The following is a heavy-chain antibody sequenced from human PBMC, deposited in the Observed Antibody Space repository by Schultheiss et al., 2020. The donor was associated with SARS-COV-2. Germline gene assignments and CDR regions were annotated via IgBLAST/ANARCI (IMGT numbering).Heavy chain of an antibody. Sequence: ASVKVSCKASRYTFTSYYMHWVRQAPGQGLEWMGWINPNSGGTNYAQKFQGWVTMTRDTSISTAYMELSRLRSDDTAVYYCAREVLGYCSSTSCYGMDVWGQGTTVTVSS. V-gene: IGHV1-2*04. D-gene: IGHD2-2*01. CDR3: AREVLGYCSSTSCYGMDV. CDR1: RYTFTSYY. CDR2: INPNSGGT. J-gene: IGHJ6*02.